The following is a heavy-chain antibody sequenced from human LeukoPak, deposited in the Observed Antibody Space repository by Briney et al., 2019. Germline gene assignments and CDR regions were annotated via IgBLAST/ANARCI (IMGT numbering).Heavy chain of an antibody. Sequence: GGSLRLSCAASGFTFSSYWMAWVRQAPGKGLEWVANISPDGSATFYVDSVRGRFTISRDNAKSSLHLQMYSLRADDTAVYYCAKSIDSWGQGTLVTVSS. J-gene: IGHJ4*02. V-gene: IGHV3-7*01. CDR2: ISPDGSAT. CDR1: GFTFSSYW. CDR3: AKSIDS.